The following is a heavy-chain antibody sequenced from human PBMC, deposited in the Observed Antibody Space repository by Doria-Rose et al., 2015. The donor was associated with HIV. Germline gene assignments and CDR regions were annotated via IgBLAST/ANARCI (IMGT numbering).Heavy chain of an antibody. J-gene: IGHJ4*02. CDR3: ARIKSSRWYHKYYFDF. Sequence: QVTLKESGPVLVKPTETLTLTCTVSGVSLSSPGMGVSWIRQPPGTALEWLANMCSDDERSYQISLKSRLTIARGTSKSQVVLTMTDMDPVDTATYYCARIKSSRWYHKYYFDFWGQGTLVIVSA. CDR2: MCSDDER. V-gene: IGHV2-26*01. CDR1: GVSLSSPGMG. D-gene: IGHD6-13*01.